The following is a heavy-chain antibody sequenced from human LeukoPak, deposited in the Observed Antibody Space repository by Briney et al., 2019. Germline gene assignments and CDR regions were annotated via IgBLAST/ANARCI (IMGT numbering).Heavy chain of an antibody. CDR2: ISSSGSTI. D-gene: IGHD3-10*01. CDR3: ARESYYYGSWSGFYYYMDV. V-gene: IGHV3-11*01. J-gene: IGHJ6*03. Sequence: GGSLRLSCAASGFTFSDYYMSWIRQAPGKGLEWVSYISSSGSTIHYADSVKGRFTISRDNAKNSLYLQMNSRRAEDTAVYYCARESYYYGSWSGFYYYMDVWGKGTTVTISS. CDR1: GFTFSDYY.